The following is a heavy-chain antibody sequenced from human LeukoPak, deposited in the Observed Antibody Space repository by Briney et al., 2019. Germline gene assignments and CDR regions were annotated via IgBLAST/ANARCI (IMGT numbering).Heavy chain of an antibody. Sequence: NPSETLSLTCTVSGGSISSYYWSWIRQPPGKGLEWIGYIYYSGSTNYNPSLKSRVTISVDTSKNQFSLKLSSVTAADTAVYYCARVRQYQLLHSLYYYYYYMDVWGKGTTVTVSS. CDR2: IYYSGST. J-gene: IGHJ6*03. V-gene: IGHV4-59*01. CDR3: ARVRQYQLLHSLYYYYYYMDV. D-gene: IGHD2-2*01. CDR1: GGSISSYY.